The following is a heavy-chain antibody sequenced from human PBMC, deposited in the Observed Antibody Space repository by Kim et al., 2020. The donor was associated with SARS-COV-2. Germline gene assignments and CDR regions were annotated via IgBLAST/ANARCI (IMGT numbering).Heavy chain of an antibody. CDR3: ARGHYDFWSGYLD. V-gene: IGHV4-4*02. J-gene: IGHJ4*02. D-gene: IGHD3-3*01. Sequence: YHPSPTSRVNISVDQSKNQFSLKLSSVTAADTAVYYCARGHYDFWSGYLDWGQGTLVTVSS.